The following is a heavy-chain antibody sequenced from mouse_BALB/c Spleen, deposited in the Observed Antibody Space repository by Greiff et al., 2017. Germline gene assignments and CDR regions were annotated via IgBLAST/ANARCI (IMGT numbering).Heavy chain of an antibody. D-gene: IGHD2-14*01. V-gene: IGHV1-9*01. CDR3: ARGLLGRAWWYFDV. Sequence: QVQLQQSGAELMKPGASVKISCKATGYTFSSYWIEWVKQRPGHGLEWIGEILPGSGSTNYNEKFKGKATFTADTSSNTAYMQLSSLTSEDSAVYYCARGLLGRAWWYFDVWGAGTTVTVSS. CDR1: GYTFSSYW. J-gene: IGHJ1*01. CDR2: ILPGSGST.